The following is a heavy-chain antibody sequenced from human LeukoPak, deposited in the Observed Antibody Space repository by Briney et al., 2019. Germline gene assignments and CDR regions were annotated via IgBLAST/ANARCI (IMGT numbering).Heavy chain of an antibody. CDR1: GFSFSNYG. CDR3: ARELLTTVSTTWDYFDY. Sequence: GGSLRLSCAASGFSFSNYGMNWVRQAPGKGLEWMAVIWYDGSNKYYADSVKGRFTISRDNSKNTLYLQMDSLRAEDTAVYYCARELLTTVSTTWDYFDYWGQGTLVTVSS. V-gene: IGHV3-33*01. CDR2: IWYDGSNK. J-gene: IGHJ4*02. D-gene: IGHD4-11*01.